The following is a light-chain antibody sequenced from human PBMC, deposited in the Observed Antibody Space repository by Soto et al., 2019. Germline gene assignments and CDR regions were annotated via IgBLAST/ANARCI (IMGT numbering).Light chain of an antibody. Sequence: EIVLTQSPGTLSLSPGERATLSCRASQSINSRYLAWYQQKPGQAPRLLIYGASSSATGIPDRCSGSGSGTDFTLTISRLEPEDFAVYYCQQFGSSPGCTFGPGTKVDIK. CDR3: QQFGSSPGCT. CDR1: QSINSRY. J-gene: IGKJ3*01. V-gene: IGKV3-20*01. CDR2: GAS.